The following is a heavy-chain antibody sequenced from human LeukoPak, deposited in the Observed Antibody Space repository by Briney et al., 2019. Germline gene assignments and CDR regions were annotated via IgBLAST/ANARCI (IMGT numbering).Heavy chain of an antibody. CDR3: ARGGYSGSYHIDY. J-gene: IGHJ4*02. CDR1: GGTFSSYA. CDR2: IIPIFGTA. D-gene: IGHD1-26*01. V-gene: IGHV1-69*05. Sequence: SVKVSCKASGGTFSSYAISWVRQAPGQGLEWMGGIIPIFGTANYAQKFQGRVTITTDESTSTAYMELSSLRSEDTAVYYCARGGYSGSYHIDYWGQGTLVTVSS.